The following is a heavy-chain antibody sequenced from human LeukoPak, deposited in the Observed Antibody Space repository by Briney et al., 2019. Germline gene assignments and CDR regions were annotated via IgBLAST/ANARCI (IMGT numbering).Heavy chain of an antibody. J-gene: IGHJ4*02. CDR3: ARVFDS. CDR2: IYTSGST. Sequence: SETLSLTCTVSGGSISSYYWSWIRQPPGKGLGWIGYIYTSGSTNYNPSLKSRVTISVDTSKNQFSLMLTYVTAADSAVYYCARVFDSCGQGTLVTVSS. CDR1: GGSISSYY. V-gene: IGHV4-4*09.